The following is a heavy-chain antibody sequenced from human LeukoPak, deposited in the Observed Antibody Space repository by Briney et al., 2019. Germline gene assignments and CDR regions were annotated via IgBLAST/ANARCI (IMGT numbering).Heavy chain of an antibody. J-gene: IGHJ3*02. CDR1: GFTFSRYG. CDR3: ARAGSRSGAFDI. Sequence: GGSLRLSCAASGFTFSRYGMHWVRQAPGKGLEWVAFIRYDGSNKYYADSVKGRFTISRDNSDNTLYLQMNSLRAEDTAVYCCARAGSRSGAFDIWGQGTMVTVSS. D-gene: IGHD3-3*01. V-gene: IGHV3-30*02. CDR2: IRYDGSNK.